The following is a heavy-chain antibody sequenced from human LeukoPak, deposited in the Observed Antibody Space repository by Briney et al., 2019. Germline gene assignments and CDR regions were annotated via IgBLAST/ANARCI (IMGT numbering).Heavy chain of an antibody. D-gene: IGHD2-15*01. CDR2: ISAYNGNT. CDR1: GYTFSSYG. CDR3: ARAEDIVVVVAATPSWFDP. V-gene: IGHV1-18*01. Sequence: ASVKVSCKASGYTFSSYGISWVRQAPGQGLEWMGWISAYNGNTNYAQKFQGRVTMTRDTSISTAYMELSRLRSDDTAVYYCARAEDIVVVVAATPSWFDPWGQGTLVTVSS. J-gene: IGHJ5*02.